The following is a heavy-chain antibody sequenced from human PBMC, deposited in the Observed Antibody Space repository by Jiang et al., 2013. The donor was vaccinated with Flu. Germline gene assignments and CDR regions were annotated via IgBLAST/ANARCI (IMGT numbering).Heavy chain of an antibody. Sequence: KPSETLSLTCTVSGGSISSYYWSWIRQPPGKGLEWIGYIYYSGSTNYNPSLKSRVTISVDTSKNQFSLKLSSVTAADTAVYYCARVGKGDTIFGVAPFDYWGQGTLVTVSS. J-gene: IGHJ4*02. V-gene: IGHV4-59*01. D-gene: IGHD3-3*01. CDR2: IYYSGST. CDR3: ARVGKGDTIFGVAPFDY. CDR1: GGSISSYY.